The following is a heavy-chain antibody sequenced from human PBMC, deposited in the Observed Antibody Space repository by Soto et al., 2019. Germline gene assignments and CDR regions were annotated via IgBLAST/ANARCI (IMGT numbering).Heavy chain of an antibody. CDR2: IYYSGST. CDR1: GGSISSYY. V-gene: IGHV4-59*01. D-gene: IGHD3-10*01. Sequence: SGTLSLTCTVSGGSISSYYWSWIRQPPGKGLEWIGYIYYSGSTNYNPSLKSRVTISVDTSKNQFSLKLSSVTAADTAVYYCARDGSGSYSSLYYYYYYGMDVWGQGTTVTVSS. J-gene: IGHJ6*02. CDR3: ARDGSGSYSSLYYYYYYGMDV.